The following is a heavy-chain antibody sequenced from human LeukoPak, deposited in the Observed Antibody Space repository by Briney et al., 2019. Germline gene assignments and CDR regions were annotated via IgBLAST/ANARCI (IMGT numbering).Heavy chain of an antibody. CDR3: ARDQLLWFGDGYYYGMDV. CDR2: ISSSSSYI. CDR1: GFTFSSYS. J-gene: IGHJ6*02. V-gene: IGHV3-21*01. Sequence: PGGSLRLSCAASGFTFSSYSMNWVRQAPGKGLEWASSISSSSSYIYYADSVKGRFTISRDNAKNSLYLQMNSLRAEDTAVYYCARDQLLWFGDGYYYGMDVWGQGTTVTVPS. D-gene: IGHD3-10*01.